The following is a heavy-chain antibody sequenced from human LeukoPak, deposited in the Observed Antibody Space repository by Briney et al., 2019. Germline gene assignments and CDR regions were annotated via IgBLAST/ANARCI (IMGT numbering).Heavy chain of an antibody. CDR3: ARGRGSLTGYLSIDY. Sequence: PSETLSLTCSVSAGSISSGSHYWTWIRQPAGKGLEWIGRIYTTGSTNYNPSLKSRVTISVDTSKNQFSLKLSSVTAADTAVYYCARGRGSLTGYLSIDYWGHGTLVTVSS. J-gene: IGHJ4*01. V-gene: IGHV4-61*02. CDR1: AGSISSGSHY. CDR2: IYTTGST. D-gene: IGHD3-9*01.